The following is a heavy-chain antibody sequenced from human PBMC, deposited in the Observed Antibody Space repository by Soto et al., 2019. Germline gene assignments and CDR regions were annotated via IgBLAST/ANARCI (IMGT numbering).Heavy chain of an antibody. CDR2: ISQTGAT. CDR1: GGSITSGNSYS. V-gene: IGHV4-30-2*01. J-gene: IGHJ5*02. CDR3: ARAVSPYFGTWSDP. Sequence: QLQLQESGPGLVKPSETLSLTCAVSGGSITSGNSYSWAWIRQPPGRGLEWIGSISQTGATSYNPSLKSRVSVSLDKSKNQFSLRLSSVTAADMAVYYCARAVSPYFGTWSDPWGQGTLVTVSS. D-gene: IGHD3-10*01.